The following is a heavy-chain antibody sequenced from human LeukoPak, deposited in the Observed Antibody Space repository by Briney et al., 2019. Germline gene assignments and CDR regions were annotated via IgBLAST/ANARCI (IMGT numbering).Heavy chain of an antibody. CDR3: AKPVRITIFEVENGDAFDV. CDR1: GFTFSSYA. D-gene: IGHD3-3*01. J-gene: IGHJ3*01. V-gene: IGHV3-23*01. Sequence: GGSLRLSCAASGFTFSSYAMSWVRQAPGKGLEWVSAISGSGGSTYYADSVKGRFTISRDNSKNTLYLQMNSLRAEATAVYYCAKPVRITIFEVENGDAFDVWGQGTMVTVSS. CDR2: ISGSGGST.